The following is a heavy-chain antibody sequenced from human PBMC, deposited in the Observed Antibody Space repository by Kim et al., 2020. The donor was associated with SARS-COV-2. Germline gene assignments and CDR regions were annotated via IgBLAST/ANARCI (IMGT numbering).Heavy chain of an antibody. CDR1: GFAFGDYA. CDR2: LNLNSYSL. V-gene: IGHV3-9*01. J-gene: IGHJ3*01. D-gene: IGHD3-10*01. Sequence: GGSLRLSCAASGFAFGDYAMHWVRQVPWKGLEWVSCLNLNSYSLSYLDSVRDLFAISRDNFKNFLYLEMSTLRSEDTALYFCAIGLLRGVLFGDYDAFDLGGQGTWVSVSA. CDR3: AIGLLRGVLFGDYDAFDL.